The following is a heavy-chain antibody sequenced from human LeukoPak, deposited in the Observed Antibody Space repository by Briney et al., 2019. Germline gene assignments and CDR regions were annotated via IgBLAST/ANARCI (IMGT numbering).Heavy chain of an antibody. Sequence: PSETLSLTCTVSGGSISSGSYYWGWIRQPPGKGLEWIGSIYYSGSTYYNPSLKSRVTISVDTSKNQFSLKLSSVTAADTAVYYCARGGPDSSGNYWGQGTLVTVSS. D-gene: IGHD3-22*01. CDR2: IYYSGST. J-gene: IGHJ4*02. V-gene: IGHV4-39*01. CDR3: ARGGPDSSGNY. CDR1: GGSISSGSYY.